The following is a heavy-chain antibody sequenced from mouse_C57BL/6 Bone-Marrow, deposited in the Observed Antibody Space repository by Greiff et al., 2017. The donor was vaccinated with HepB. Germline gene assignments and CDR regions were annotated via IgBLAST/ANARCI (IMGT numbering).Heavy chain of an antibody. V-gene: IGHV1-50*01. CDR1: GYTFTSYW. D-gene: IGHD1-1*01. J-gene: IGHJ2*01. CDR2: IDPSDSYT. Sequence: QVHVKQPGAELVKPGASVKLSCKASGYTFTSYWMQWVKQRPGQGLEWIGEIDPSDSYTNYNQKFKGKATLTVDTSSSTAYMQLSSLTSEDSAVYYCARFTVVDGYWGQGTTLTVSS. CDR3: ARFTVVDGY.